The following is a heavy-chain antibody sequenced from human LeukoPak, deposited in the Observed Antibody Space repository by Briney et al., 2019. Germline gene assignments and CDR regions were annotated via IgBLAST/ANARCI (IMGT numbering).Heavy chain of an antibody. J-gene: IGHJ4*02. CDR1: GGSISSYY. V-gene: IGHV4-59*08. CDR2: IYYSGST. CDR3: ASRSIAAAGIDY. Sequence: PSETLSLTCTVSGGSISSYYWSWIQQPPGKGLEWIGYIYYSGSTNYNPSLKSRVTISVDTSKNQFSLKLSSVTAADTAVYYCASRSIAAAGIDYWGQGTLVTVSS. D-gene: IGHD6-13*01.